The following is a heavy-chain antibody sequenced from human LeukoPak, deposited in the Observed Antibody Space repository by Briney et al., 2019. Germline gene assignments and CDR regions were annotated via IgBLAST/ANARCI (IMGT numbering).Heavy chain of an antibody. CDR2: INHNGSER. D-gene: IGHD2-21*01. J-gene: IGHJ4*02. V-gene: IGHV3-7*01. CDR1: GFSISDYW. CDR3: ARDETSEHTYGPLGC. Sequence: GGSLRLSCAASGFSISDYWMNWVRQTPGKRLEWVANINHNGSERYYLDSVEGRFTISRDNAKNSLSLQMNSLRAEDTAVYYCARDETSEHTYGPLGCWGQGTLVTVSS.